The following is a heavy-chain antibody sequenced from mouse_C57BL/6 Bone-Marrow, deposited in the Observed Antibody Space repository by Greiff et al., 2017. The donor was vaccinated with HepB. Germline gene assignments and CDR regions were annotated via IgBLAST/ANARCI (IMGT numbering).Heavy chain of an antibody. V-gene: IGHV1-50*01. CDR2: IDPSDSYI. D-gene: IGHD1-1*01. Sequence: QVQLQQPGAEFVQPGASVKLSCKASGYTFTSYWMQWVKQRPGQGLEWIGEIDPSDSYINYNQKFKGKATLTGDTASSTAYMHLSSLTSKDSAVYYCATRSSLLSRFAYWGQGTRVTVSA. J-gene: IGHJ3*01. CDR3: ATRSSLLSRFAY. CDR1: GYTFTSYW.